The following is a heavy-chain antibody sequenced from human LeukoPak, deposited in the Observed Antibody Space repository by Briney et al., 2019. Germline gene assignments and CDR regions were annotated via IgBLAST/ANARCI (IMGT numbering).Heavy chain of an antibody. J-gene: IGHJ4*02. V-gene: IGHV3-66*01. Sequence: GGSLRLSCGASGFTVSDKYMSWVRQAPGKGLEWVSILYSDGSTYYADSVEGRFTISRDNSKNTLFFQMNSLRVEDTAVYYCAKSERLTMIGGWAPTFDSWGQGTLVTVSS. CDR1: GFTVSDKY. CDR3: AKSERLTMIGGWAPTFDS. CDR2: LYSDGST. D-gene: IGHD3-22*01.